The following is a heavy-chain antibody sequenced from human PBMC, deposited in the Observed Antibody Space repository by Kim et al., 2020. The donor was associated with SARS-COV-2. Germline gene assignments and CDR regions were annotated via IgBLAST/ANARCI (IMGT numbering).Heavy chain of an antibody. V-gene: IGHV4-34*01. CDR2: INHSGST. CDR1: GGSFSGYY. Sequence: SETLSLTCAVYGGSFSGYYWSWIRQPPGKGLEWIGEINHSGSTNYNPSLKSRVTISVDTSKNQFSLKLSSVTAADTAVYYCARSVTYSLYYYDSSGPGFFDIWGQGTMVTVSS. CDR3: ARSVTYSLYYYDSSGPGFFDI. J-gene: IGHJ3*02. D-gene: IGHD3-22*01.